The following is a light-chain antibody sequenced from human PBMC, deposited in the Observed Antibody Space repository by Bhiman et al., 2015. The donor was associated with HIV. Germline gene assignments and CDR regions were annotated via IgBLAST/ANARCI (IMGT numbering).Light chain of an antibody. CDR2: EVS. V-gene: IGLV2-14*01. Sequence: QSALTQPPSASGSPGQSVTISCTGTSSDVGGYNYVSWFQQHPGKAPKLIIYEVSKRPSGVSNRFSGSKSGNTASLTISGLQAEDEADYFCSSYTRSSTYVFGTGTKVTVL. J-gene: IGLJ1*01. CDR1: SSDVGGYNY. CDR3: SSYTRSSTYV.